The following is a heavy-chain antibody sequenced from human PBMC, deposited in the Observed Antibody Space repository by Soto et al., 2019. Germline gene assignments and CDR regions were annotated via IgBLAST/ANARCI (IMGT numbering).Heavy chain of an antibody. D-gene: IGHD2-2*01. V-gene: IGHV4-34*01. CDR1: GGSFSGYY. J-gene: IGHJ4*02. CDR2: INHSGST. Sequence: SETLSLTCAVYGGSFSGYYWSWIRQPPGKGLEWIGEINHSGSTNYNPSLKSRVTISVDTSKNQFSLKLSSVTAADTAVYYCARERPVYCSSTSCYVDYWGQGTLVTVSS. CDR3: ARERPVYCSSTSCYVDY.